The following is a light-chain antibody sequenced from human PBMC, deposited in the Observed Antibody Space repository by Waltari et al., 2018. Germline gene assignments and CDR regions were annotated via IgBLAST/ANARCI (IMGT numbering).Light chain of an antibody. J-gene: IGKJ1*01. CDR1: QGINNY. Sequence: DIQMTQSPSSLSASVGVRVTITCRANQGINNYLSWFHQKSGEAPKALIYGASSLQSGVPSKFSRSGSETDYTHSICNPQPAACASYDWLQYKSYPRTFGQGTKVEIK. V-gene: IGKV1-16*02. CDR3: LQYKSYPRT. CDR2: GAS.